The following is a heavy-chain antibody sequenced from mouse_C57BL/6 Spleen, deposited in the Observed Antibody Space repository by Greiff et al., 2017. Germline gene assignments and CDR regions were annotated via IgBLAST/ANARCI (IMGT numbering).Heavy chain of an antibody. CDR1: GYTFTSYW. CDR3: ARSDYYGSRAY. V-gene: IGHV1-64*01. D-gene: IGHD1-1*01. J-gene: IGHJ3*01. Sequence: QVQLQQPGAELVKPGASVKLSCKASGYTFTSYWMHWVKQRPGQGLEWIGMIHPNSGSTNYNEKFKSKATLTVDKSSSTAYMQLSSLTSEDSAVYYCARSDYYGSRAYWGQGTLVTVAA. CDR2: IHPNSGST.